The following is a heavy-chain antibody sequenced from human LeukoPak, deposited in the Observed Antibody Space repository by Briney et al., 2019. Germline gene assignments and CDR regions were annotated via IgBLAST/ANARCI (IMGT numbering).Heavy chain of an antibody. Sequence: GGSLRLSCAASGFTFSSYAMSWVRQAPGKGLEWVSAISGSGGSTYYADSVKGRFTISRDNSKNTLYLQMNSLRAEDTAVYYCAKGTHYYDSSGLDAFDIWGQGTRVTVSS. CDR3: AKGTHYYDSSGLDAFDI. V-gene: IGHV3-23*01. CDR1: GFTFSSYA. D-gene: IGHD3-22*01. CDR2: ISGSGGST. J-gene: IGHJ3*02.